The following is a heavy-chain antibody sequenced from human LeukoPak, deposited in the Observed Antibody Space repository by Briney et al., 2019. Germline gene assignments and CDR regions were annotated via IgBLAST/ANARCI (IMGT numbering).Heavy chain of an antibody. D-gene: IGHD3-10*01. CDR1: RFAVSNDY. CDR2: IYSGGST. Sequence: GGSLRLSCAASRFAVSNDYVSWVRQAPGKGLEWLSVIYSGGSTHYADSVKGRFTISRDNSKNTVFFQLNSLRDDDTAVYYCARGGSDYYRFDHWGQGTLVTVSS. CDR3: ARGGSDYYRFDH. V-gene: IGHV3-66*01. J-gene: IGHJ4*02.